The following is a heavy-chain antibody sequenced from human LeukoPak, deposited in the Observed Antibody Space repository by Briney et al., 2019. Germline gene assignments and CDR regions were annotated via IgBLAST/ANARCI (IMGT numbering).Heavy chain of an antibody. CDR1: GGSISSSSYY. Sequence: SETVSLTCTVSGGSISSSSYYWGWIRQPPGKGLEWIGSIYYSGSTYYNPSLKSRVTISVDTSKNQFSLKLSSVTAADTAVYYCARPKPDWYSSGWQGGYYFDYWGQGTLVTVSS. CDR3: ARPKPDWYSSGWQGGYYFDY. J-gene: IGHJ4*02. CDR2: IYYSGST. V-gene: IGHV4-39*01. D-gene: IGHD6-19*01.